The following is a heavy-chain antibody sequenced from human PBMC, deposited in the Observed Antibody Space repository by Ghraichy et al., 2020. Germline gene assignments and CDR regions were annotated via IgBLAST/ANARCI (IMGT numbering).Heavy chain of an antibody. V-gene: IGHV4-59*01. CDR2: ISNSGST. D-gene: IGHD6-19*01. Sequence: GSLSLTCTVSGGSIRSDYWSWIRQPPGKGLEWIGYISNSGSTSYNPSLKSRVTISLDTSKNQVSLKMTYVTAADTAMYYCVRDRGGWYSDLGYGMDVWGQGTTVTVSS. CDR3: VRDRGGWYSDLGYGMDV. J-gene: IGHJ6*02. CDR1: GGSIRSDY.